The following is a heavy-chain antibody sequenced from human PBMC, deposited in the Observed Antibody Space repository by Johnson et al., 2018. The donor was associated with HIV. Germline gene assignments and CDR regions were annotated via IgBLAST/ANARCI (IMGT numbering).Heavy chain of an antibody. D-gene: IGHD6-19*01. CDR1: GFTFSSYS. Sequence: QVQLVESGGGLVQPGGSLRLSCAASGFTFSSYSMHWVRQAPGKGLEWVTVISFNGLKKYYADSVKGRFTISRDNSKNTLYLQMNSLRAEDTALYYCGGVVSSGWYEMDAFDIWGQGTMVTVSS. J-gene: IGHJ3*02. CDR3: GGVVSSGWYEMDAFDI. V-gene: IGHV3-30*14. CDR2: ISFNGLKK.